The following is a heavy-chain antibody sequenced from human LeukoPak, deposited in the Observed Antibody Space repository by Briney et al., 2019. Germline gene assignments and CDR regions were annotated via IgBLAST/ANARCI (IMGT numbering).Heavy chain of an antibody. Sequence: PGGSLRLSCAGSGFTFGGYGMHWFRQTPGKGLEWVAVIAYDGSRAFYADSVKGRFTISRDNSKNTMSVQMDDLRAEDTAVHYCTRYNNDHFDYWGQGTPVTVSS. V-gene: IGHV3-33*01. D-gene: IGHD1-14*01. CDR1: GFTFGGYG. CDR2: IAYDGSRA. J-gene: IGHJ4*02. CDR3: TRYNNDHFDY.